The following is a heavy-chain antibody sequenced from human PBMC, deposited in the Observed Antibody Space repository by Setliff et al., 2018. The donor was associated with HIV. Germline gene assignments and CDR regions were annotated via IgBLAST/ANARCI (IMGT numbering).Heavy chain of an antibody. CDR2: IYTSGST. CDR1: GGSLTGGAYY. V-gene: IGHV4-61*09. J-gene: IGHJ4*02. CDR3: ARFAAAGAPGPTDFAY. Sequence: PSETLSLTCTVSGGSLTGGAYYWSWIRQPAGKGLEWLGYIYTSGSTNYNPSLKSRVTISLDTSKNQFSLRLSSVSAADTAVYYCARFAAAGAPGPTDFAYWGQGTPVTVSS. D-gene: IGHD6-13*01.